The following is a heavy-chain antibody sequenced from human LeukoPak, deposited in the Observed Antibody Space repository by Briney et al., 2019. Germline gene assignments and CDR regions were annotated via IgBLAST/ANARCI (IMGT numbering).Heavy chain of an antibody. CDR2: IYPGDSDT. D-gene: IGHD6-19*01. CDR3: AVGGSSGGPYFDY. J-gene: IGHJ4*02. V-gene: IGHV5-51*01. CDR1: GYRFTNYW. Sequence: GASLKISFKGSGYRFTNYWIGRVRQMPGKGLEWMGIIYPGDSDTRYSPSFQGQVTISADKSISTAYLQWSSLKASDTAMYYCAVGGSSGGPYFDYCGQGTLVTVSS.